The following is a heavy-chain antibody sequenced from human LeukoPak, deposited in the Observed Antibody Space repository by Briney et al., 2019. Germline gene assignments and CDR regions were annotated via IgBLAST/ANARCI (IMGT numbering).Heavy chain of an antibody. CDR1: GFTFDDYS. D-gene: IGHD6-13*01. V-gene: IGHV3-9*01. J-gene: IGHJ4*02. CDR3: AKGSLIAASGTLFDF. Sequence: GRSLRLSCAASGFTFDDYSMHWVRQSPGKGLEWLSGLGWNGDIIDYADSVKGRFTISRDNAKNSLCLQMDSLKTEDTALYYCAKGSLIAASGTLFDFWGQGTRVTVSS. CDR2: LGWNGDII.